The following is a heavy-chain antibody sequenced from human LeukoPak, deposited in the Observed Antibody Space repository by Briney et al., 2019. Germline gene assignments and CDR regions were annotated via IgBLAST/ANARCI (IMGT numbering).Heavy chain of an antibody. D-gene: IGHD6-13*01. Sequence: GGSLRLSCAAFGFTFRSYWMTWVRQAPGKGLEWVANIKPDESEKYYMDSVKGRFTISRDNAKNSVYLQMNSLRAEDTAVYYCARGQQCSSSWYGGERDYWGQGTLVTVSS. CDR1: GFTFRSYW. CDR3: ARGQQCSSSWYGGERDY. J-gene: IGHJ4*02. CDR2: IKPDESEK. V-gene: IGHV3-7*04.